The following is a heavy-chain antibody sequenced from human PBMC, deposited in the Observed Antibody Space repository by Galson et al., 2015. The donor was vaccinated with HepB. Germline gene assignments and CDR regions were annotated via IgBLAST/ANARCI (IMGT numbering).Heavy chain of an antibody. Sequence: SLRLSCAASGFTFSSYSMNWVRQAPGKGLEWVSYISSSSSTIYYADSVKGRFTISRDNAKNSLYLQMNSLRAEDTAVYHCARRGSGYYTAGSDYWGQGTLVTVSS. CDR3: ARRGSGYYTAGSDY. CDR1: GFTFSSYS. V-gene: IGHV3-48*01. CDR2: ISSSSSTI. J-gene: IGHJ4*02. D-gene: IGHD3-3*01.